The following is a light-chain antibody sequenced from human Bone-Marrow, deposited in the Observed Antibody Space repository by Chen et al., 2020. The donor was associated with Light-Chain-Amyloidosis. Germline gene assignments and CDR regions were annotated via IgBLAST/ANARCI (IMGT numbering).Light chain of an antibody. J-gene: IGLJ2*01. CDR2: RDT. Sequence: SYELTQPPSVSVSPGQTARITCSGDDLPTKYAYWYQQKPGQAPVLVIHRDTERPSGISERFSCSSSCTTATLTISGVQAEDEADYHCQSADSSGTYEVIFGGGTKLTVL. CDR1: DLPTKY. V-gene: IGLV3-25*03. CDR3: QSADSSGTYEVI.